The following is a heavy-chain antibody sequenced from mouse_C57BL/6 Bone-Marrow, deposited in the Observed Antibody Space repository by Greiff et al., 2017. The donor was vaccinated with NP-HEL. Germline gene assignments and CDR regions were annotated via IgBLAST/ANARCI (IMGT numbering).Heavy chain of an antibody. J-gene: IGHJ1*03. CDR3: TSTMVKYFDV. CDR2: IDPENGDT. Sequence: VQLQQSGAELVRPGASVKLSCTASGFNIKDDYMHWVQPRPEQGLEWIGWIDPENGDTDYASKFQGKATITADTSSHTAYLQLSILTSEDTAVYYCTSTMVKYFDVWGTGTTVTVSA. CDR1: GFNIKDDY. D-gene: IGHD2-1*01. V-gene: IGHV14-4*01.